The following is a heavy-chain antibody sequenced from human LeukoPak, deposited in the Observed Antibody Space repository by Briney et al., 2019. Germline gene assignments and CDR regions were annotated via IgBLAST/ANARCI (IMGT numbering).Heavy chain of an antibody. CDR2: ISAYNGNT. CDR3: ARDGDDYSNGLGWFDP. J-gene: IGHJ5*02. CDR1: GYTFTSYG. D-gene: IGHD4-11*01. Sequence: ASVKVSCKASGYTFTSYGISWVRQAPGQGLEWMGWISAYNGNTNYAQKLQGRVTMTTDTSTSTAYMELSSLRSEDTAVYYCARDGDDYSNGLGWFDPWGQGTLVTVSS. V-gene: IGHV1-18*01.